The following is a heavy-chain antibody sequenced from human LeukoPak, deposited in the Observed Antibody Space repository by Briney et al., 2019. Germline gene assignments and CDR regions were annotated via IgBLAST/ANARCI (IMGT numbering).Heavy chain of an antibody. V-gene: IGHV3-33*06. CDR3: AKGDEAFDI. Sequence: PGGSLRLSCAASGFTFSSYGMHWVRQAPCKGLEWVALVWYDGSNKYYADSVKGRFTISRDNSKNTLYLQMNSLRAEDTAVYYCAKGDEAFDIWGQGTMVTVSS. J-gene: IGHJ3*02. CDR2: VWYDGSNK. CDR1: GFTFSSYG.